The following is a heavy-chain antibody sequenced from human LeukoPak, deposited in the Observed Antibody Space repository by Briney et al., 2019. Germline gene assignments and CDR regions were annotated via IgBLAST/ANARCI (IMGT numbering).Heavy chain of an antibody. J-gene: IGHJ5*02. V-gene: IGHV3-11*01. Sequence: GGSLRLSCAASGFTFNDYYMSWIRQAPGKRLEWLSDINIGGTNTHYADSVKGRFTISRDNAKKSLYLEMNNLRAEDTAVYYCATDGAGFDTWGQGVLVTVSS. CDR3: ATDGAGFDT. CDR1: GFTFNDYY. CDR2: INIGGTNT.